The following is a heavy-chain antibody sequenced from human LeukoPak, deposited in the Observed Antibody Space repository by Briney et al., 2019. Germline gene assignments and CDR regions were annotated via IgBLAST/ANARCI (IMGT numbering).Heavy chain of an antibody. CDR3: ARDPGSSSGWGAFDV. Sequence: GGSLRLSCAASGFTFSTYSMNWVRQAPGKGLEWVSYISSSSSIYYADSVKGRFTISRDNAKNSLYLQMNSVRAEDTAVYYCARDPGSSSGWGAFDVWGQGTVVTVSS. V-gene: IGHV3-48*01. CDR2: ISSSSSI. D-gene: IGHD6-25*01. CDR1: GFTFSTYS. J-gene: IGHJ3*01.